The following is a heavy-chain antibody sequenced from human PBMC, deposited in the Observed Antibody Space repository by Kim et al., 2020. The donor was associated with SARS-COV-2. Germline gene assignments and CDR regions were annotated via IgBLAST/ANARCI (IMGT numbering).Heavy chain of an antibody. J-gene: IGHJ3*02. V-gene: IGHV4-59*01. Sequence: SHPSLKSRVTISVDTSKNQFSLKLSSVTAADTAVYYCARASRLAAHAFDIWGQGTMVTVSS. D-gene: IGHD6-25*01. CDR3: ARASRLAAHAFDI.